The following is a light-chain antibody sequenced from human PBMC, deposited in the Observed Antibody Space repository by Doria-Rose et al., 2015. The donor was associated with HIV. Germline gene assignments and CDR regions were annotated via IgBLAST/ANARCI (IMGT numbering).Light chain of an antibody. CDR2: GAS. Sequence: MTQSPPSLSASVGDRVTITCRASHDLTNSLAWYQHKLGEAPKCLPYGASTLENGVPSRFSGSGSGTNYTLTISSLQPEDFATYYCQQYYNGLPYTFGQGTKLEI. J-gene: IGKJ2*01. V-gene: IGKV1-NL1*01. CDR3: QQYYNGLPYT. CDR1: HDLTNS.